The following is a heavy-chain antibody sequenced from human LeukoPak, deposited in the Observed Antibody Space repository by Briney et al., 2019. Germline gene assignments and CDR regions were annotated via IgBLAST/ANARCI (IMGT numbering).Heavy chain of an antibody. J-gene: IGHJ4*02. CDR1: GGSISSYY. D-gene: IGHD1-26*01. Sequence: PSETLSLTCTVSGGSISSYYWSWIRHPPGKGLEWIGYIYYSGSTNYNPSLKSRVTISVDTSKNQFSLKLSSVTAADTAVYYCARCIVGATTSFDYWGQGTLVTVSS. V-gene: IGHV4-59*01. CDR3: ARCIVGATTSFDY. CDR2: IYYSGST.